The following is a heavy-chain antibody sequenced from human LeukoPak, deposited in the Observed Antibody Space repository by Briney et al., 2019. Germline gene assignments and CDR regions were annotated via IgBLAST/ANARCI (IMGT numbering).Heavy chain of an antibody. V-gene: IGHV4-4*02. CDR1: GGSISSSNW. CDR2: IYHSGST. CDR3: ARRPPYSSGWYYFDY. D-gene: IGHD6-19*01. J-gene: IGHJ4*02. Sequence: SGTLSLTCAVSGGSISSSNWWSWVRQPPGKGLEWIGEIYHSGSTNYNPSLKSRVTISVDKSNNQFSLKLSSVTAADTAMYYCARRPPYSSGWYYFDYWGQGTLVTVSS.